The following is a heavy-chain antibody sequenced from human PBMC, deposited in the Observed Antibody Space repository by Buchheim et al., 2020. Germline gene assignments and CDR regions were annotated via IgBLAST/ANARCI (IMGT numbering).Heavy chain of an antibody. CDR2: VTSIGTT. D-gene: IGHD3-16*01. CDR3: ANGGRYVDS. CDR1: GFTFSSST. Sequence: EVQLLESGGGLVQPGGSLRLSCAASGFTFSSSTMGWVRQAPGKGLEWVATVTSIGTTYYVDSVKGRFTISRDDSRSMVSLQMNSLRVDDTAVYYCANGGRYVDSCGQGT. J-gene: IGHJ4*02. V-gene: IGHV3-23*01.